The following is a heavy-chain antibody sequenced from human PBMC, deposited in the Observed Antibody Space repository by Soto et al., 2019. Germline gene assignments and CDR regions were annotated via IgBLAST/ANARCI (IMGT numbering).Heavy chain of an antibody. J-gene: IGHJ4*02. CDR1: GGSINSGDYY. CDR2: SHYSGST. Sequence: QVQLQESGPGLVKPSQTLSLTCTVSGGSINSGDYYWSWIRQPPGKGLEWIGYSHYSGSTYYNPPLRSRVTISIDTSKNHFFLNLSSVTAADTAVYYCARIGLTTALLWGQGTLVTVSS. D-gene: IGHD4-17*01. V-gene: IGHV4-30-4*01. CDR3: ARIGLTTALL.